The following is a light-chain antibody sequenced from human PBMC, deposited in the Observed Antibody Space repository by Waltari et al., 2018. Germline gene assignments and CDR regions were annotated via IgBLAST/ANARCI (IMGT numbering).Light chain of an antibody. Sequence: SYVLTQPPSVSVAPGQTARVTCGGNKIGRKSVNWYQQKPGQAPVLVIYADSDRPSGIPERLSGSNSGNAATLTISRVEAGDEADYYCQVWDVIGDQGVFGGGTKLTVL. V-gene: IGLV3-21*02. CDR1: KIGRKS. CDR3: QVWDVIGDQGV. J-gene: IGLJ3*02. CDR2: ADS.